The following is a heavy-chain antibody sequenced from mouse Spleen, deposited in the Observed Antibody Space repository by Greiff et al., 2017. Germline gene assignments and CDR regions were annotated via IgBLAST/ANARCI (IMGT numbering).Heavy chain of an antibody. CDR3: ARVYRWYFDV. D-gene: IGHD2-14*01. Sequence: EVQLVESGGGLVKPGGSLKLSCAASGFTFSSYTMSWVRQTPAKRLEWVATISSGGGNTYYPDSVKGRFTISRDNARNTLYLQMSSLRSEDTAMYYCARVYRWYFDVWGAGTTVTVSS. CDR1: GFTFSSYT. J-gene: IGHJ1*01. CDR2: ISSGGGNT. V-gene: IGHV5-9*04.